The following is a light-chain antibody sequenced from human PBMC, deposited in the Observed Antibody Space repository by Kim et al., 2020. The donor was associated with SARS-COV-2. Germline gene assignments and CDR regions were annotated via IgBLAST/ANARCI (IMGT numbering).Light chain of an antibody. CDR1: ILRSYY. CDR3: NSRDSNDYVV. Sequence: ALGQTVRITCQGDILRSYYATWYQQKPGQAPKVVIYGKDNRPSGVPDRFSGSSSGNTAYLTITGTQAGDEADYYCNSRDSNDYVVFGGGTQLTVL. V-gene: IGLV3-19*01. CDR2: GKD. J-gene: IGLJ2*01.